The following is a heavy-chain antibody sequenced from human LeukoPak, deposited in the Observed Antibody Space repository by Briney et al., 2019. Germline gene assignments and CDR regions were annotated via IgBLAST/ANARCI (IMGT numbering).Heavy chain of an antibody. D-gene: IGHD1-1*01. Sequence: GASLQISCQGSGYTFTSYWIGGGRQLPGKGLEGMGIIYPSDSDTKYSPSFEGQVTTSADKSISTSYLQWSSLKASDTAMYYCARRYNAFNVWGQGTMVTVSS. CDR2: IYPSDSDT. V-gene: IGHV5-51*01. CDR1: GYTFTSYW. J-gene: IGHJ3*01. CDR3: ARRYNAFNV.